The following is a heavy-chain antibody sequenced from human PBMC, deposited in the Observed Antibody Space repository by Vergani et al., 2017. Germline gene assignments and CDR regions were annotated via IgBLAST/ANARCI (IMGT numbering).Heavy chain of an antibody. Sequence: VQLVESGGGLVQPGRSLRLSCTTSGFTFGDYAVRWVRQAPGKGLEWIGFIRSKTSGGSTEHAASVKGRFTISRDDSKSIAYLQMNSLKTEDTGVYYCTRERCSGGYYGYWGQGTLVTVSS. CDR3: TRERCSGGYYGY. V-gene: IGHV3-49*04. CDR2: IRSKTSGGST. D-gene: IGHD3-22*01. CDR1: GFTFGDYA. J-gene: IGHJ4*02.